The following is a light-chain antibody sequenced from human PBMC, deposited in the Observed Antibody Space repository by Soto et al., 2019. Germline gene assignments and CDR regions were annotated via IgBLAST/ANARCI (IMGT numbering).Light chain of an antibody. CDR2: AAS. V-gene: IGKV1-27*01. CDR1: QSISNY. J-gene: IGKJ1*01. Sequence: DIQMTQSPSSLSASVGDRVTITCRASQSISNYLAWYQQKPVKVPTLLIYAASTFQSRVPSRFSGSGSGTDFTLTXTSLQXEDVATYYCQKYNSAPRTFSQGTNVEIK. CDR3: QKYNSAPRT.